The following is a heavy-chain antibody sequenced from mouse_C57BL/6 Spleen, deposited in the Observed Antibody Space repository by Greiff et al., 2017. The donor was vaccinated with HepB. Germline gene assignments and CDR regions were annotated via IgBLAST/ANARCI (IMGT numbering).Heavy chain of an antibody. J-gene: IGHJ3*01. D-gene: IGHD2-14*01. Sequence: QVQLQQSGPELVKPGASVKISCKASGYSFTSYYIHWVKQRPGQGLEWIGWIYPGSGNTKYNEKFKGKATLTADTSSSTAYMQLSSLTSEDSAVYYCAREDLGLAWFAYWGQGTLVTVSA. CDR3: AREDLGLAWFAY. CDR1: GYSFTSYY. CDR2: IYPGSGNT. V-gene: IGHV1-66*01.